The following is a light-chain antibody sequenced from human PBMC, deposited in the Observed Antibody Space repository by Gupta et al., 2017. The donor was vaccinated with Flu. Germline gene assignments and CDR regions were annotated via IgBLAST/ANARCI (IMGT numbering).Light chain of an antibody. CDR3: QEWNSSRVV. Sequence: SYELTQPVSGSVSPGQAANSPCSGENLGSKYTSWYLQRPGLSPVLLSYSDWKRPSRIPDSFSSSTSAATATMTSSETEVVAEYYYHSQEWNSSRVVFGGGTKLTVL. J-gene: IGLJ2*01. V-gene: IGLV3-1*01. CDR2: SDW. CDR1: NLGSKY.